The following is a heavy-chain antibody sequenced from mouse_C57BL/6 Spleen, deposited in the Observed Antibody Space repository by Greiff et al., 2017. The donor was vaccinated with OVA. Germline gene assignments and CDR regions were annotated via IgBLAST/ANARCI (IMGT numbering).Heavy chain of an antibody. CDR2: IDPSDSYT. CDR1: GYTFTSYW. V-gene: IGHV1-69*01. D-gene: IGHD2-5*01. CDR3: ARSDSNYDLYAMDY. J-gene: IGHJ4*01. Sequence: VQLQQPGAELVMPGASVKLSCKASGYTFTSYWMHWVKQRPGQGLEWIGEIDPSDSYTNYNQKFKGKSTLTVDKSSSTAYMQLSSLTSEDSAVYYCARSDSNYDLYAMDYWGQGTSVTVSS.